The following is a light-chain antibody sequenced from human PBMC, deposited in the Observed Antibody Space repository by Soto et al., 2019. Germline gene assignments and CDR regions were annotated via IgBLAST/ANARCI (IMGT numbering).Light chain of an antibody. CDR2: DND. Sequence: QSVLTQPPSVSAAPGQKVSISCSGSSSNIGNNDVSWYQQLPGTAPKLLIYDNDKRPSGIPDRFSGSKSGTSATLGITGLQAGDEAEYYCGTWDSSLTVAVFGGGTKVTVL. V-gene: IGLV1-51*01. J-gene: IGLJ2*01. CDR3: GTWDSSLTVAV. CDR1: SSNIGNND.